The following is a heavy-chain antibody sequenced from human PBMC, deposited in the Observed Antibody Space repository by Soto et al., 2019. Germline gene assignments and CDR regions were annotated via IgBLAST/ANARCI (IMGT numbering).Heavy chain of an antibody. J-gene: IGHJ6*02. D-gene: IGHD3-3*01. CDR1: GYTFTSYA. Sequence: GAPVKVSCKASGYTFTSYAMNWVRQAPGQGLEWMGWINTNTGNPTYAQGFTGRFVFSLDTSVSTAYLQICSLKAEDTAVYYCARDTTIFGNYYYYYGMDVWGQGTTVTVSS. V-gene: IGHV7-4-1*01. CDR2: INTNTGNP. CDR3: ARDTTIFGNYYYYYGMDV.